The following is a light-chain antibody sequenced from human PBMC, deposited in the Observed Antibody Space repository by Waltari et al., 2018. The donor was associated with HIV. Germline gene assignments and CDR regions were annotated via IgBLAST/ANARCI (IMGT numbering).Light chain of an antibody. J-gene: IGLJ3*02. CDR1: ALPKQL. Sequence: SYELTQPPSVSVSPGQTARLTCSGDALPKQLAYWYQQKAGQAPLMVIYKDDKRPAGIPDRFSGSMSGTTVTLIISGVQPEDEADYYCESADDSGDHWVFGGGTKLSVL. CDR3: ESADDSGDHWV. V-gene: IGLV3-25*03. CDR2: KDD.